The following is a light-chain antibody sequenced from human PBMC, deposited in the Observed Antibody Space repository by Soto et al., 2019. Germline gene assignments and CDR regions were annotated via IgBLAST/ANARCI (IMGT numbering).Light chain of an antibody. CDR3: LQTYSIPLT. Sequence: DIQMTQSPSSLSASVGDRVTLTCRASQIISRYLHWYQQKPGKAPNLLIYTASSLQSGVPSRFSGSGSGTDGTLTISSLQPEDGETYYCLQTYSIPLTFGQGTRLEIK. J-gene: IGKJ5*01. CDR2: TAS. V-gene: IGKV1-39*01. CDR1: QIISRY.